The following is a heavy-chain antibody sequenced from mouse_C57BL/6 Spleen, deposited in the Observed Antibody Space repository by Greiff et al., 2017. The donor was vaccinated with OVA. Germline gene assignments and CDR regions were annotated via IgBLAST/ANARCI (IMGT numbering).Heavy chain of an antibody. CDR2: INPNNGGT. V-gene: IGHV1-22*01. Sequence: EVQLQQSGPELVKPGASVKMSCKASGYTFTDYNMHWVEQSHGKSLEWIGYINPNNGGTSYNQKFKGKATLTVNKSSSTAYMELRSLTSEDSAVYYCARWNITGGFAYWGQGTLVTVSA. CDR1: GYTFTDYN. CDR3: ARWNITGGFAY. D-gene: IGHD1-2*01. J-gene: IGHJ3*01.